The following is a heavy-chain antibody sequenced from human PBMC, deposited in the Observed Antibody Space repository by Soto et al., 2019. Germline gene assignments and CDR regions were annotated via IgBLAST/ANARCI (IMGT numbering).Heavy chain of an antibody. J-gene: IGHJ4*02. D-gene: IGHD2-8*01. Sequence: QVQLVQSGAEVKKPGSSVKVSCKASGGTFSSDSFSWVRQAPGQGLEWMGGIIPMFDTPIYAQKFQDRVTITADESTSTAYMQLSSLRSGDTAVYYCARPGVLDRDFNSWGQGSLVTVSS. CDR2: IIPMFDTP. CDR3: ARPGVLDRDFNS. CDR1: GGTFSSDS. V-gene: IGHV1-69*12.